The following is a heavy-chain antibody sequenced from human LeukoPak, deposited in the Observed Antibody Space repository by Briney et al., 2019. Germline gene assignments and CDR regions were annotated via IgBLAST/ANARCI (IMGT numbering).Heavy chain of an antibody. D-gene: IGHD3-22*01. V-gene: IGHV3-23*01. CDR2: ISGSGGST. CDR1: GFTFSSYA. CDR3: AKAGDSSGYYYVDLDY. Sequence: GGSLRLSCAASGFTFSSYAMSWVRQAPGKGLEWVSAISGSGGSTYYADSVKGRFTISRDNSKNTLYLQTNSLRAEDTAVYYCAKAGDSSGYYYVDLDYWGQGTLVTVSS. J-gene: IGHJ4*02.